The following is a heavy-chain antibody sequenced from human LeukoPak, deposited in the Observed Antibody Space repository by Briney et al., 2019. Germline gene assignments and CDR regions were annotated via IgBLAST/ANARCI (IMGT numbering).Heavy chain of an antibody. CDR3: ARGMCSGGNCYSAPDY. J-gene: IGHJ4*02. CDR1: GFTVSSNY. V-gene: IGHV3-53*01. Sequence: GGSLRLSCAASGFTVSSNYMNWVRQAPGKGLEWVSVIYSGGSTYYADSVKGRFTISRDNSKNTLYLQMNSLGAEDTAVYYCARGMCSGGNCYSAPDYWGQGTLVTVSS. D-gene: IGHD2-15*01. CDR2: IYSGGST.